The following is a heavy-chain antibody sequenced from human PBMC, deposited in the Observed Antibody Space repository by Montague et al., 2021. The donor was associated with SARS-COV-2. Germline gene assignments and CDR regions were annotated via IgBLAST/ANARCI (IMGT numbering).Heavy chain of an antibody. CDR2: MYYSGST. V-gene: IGHV4-39*07. CDR3: ASADIVLQGVTKGMDV. D-gene: IGHD3-10*01. CDR1: GGPISSSNYY. J-gene: IGHJ6*02. Sequence: SETLSLTCTVSGGPISSSNYYWGWIRQPPGKGLEWIGNMYYSGSTYYNPSLKSRVTISIDTSKNQFSLKLSSVTAADTAVYYCASADIVLQGVTKGMDVWGQGTTVTVSS.